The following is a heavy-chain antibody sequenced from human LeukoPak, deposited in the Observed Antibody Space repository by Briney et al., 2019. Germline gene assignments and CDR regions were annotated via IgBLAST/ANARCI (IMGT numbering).Heavy chain of an antibody. D-gene: IGHD3-22*01. CDR3: ARASYSYDINGWVPFDY. CDR2: IYTSGST. J-gene: IGHJ4*02. CDR1: GGSISGYY. V-gene: IGHV4-4*07. Sequence: SETLSLTCPVSGGSISGYYWSWIRQPAGKGLEWIGRIYTSGSTNYNPSLKSRVTISGDTSKNQFSLRLSSVTAADTAVYYCARASYSYDINGWVPFDYWGQGTLVTVSS.